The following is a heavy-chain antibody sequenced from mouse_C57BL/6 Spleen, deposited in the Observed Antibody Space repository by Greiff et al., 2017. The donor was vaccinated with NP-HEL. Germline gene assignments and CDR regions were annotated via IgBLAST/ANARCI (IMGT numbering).Heavy chain of an antibody. CDR1: GYTFTSYW. CDR2: IDPSDSYT. V-gene: IGHV1-59*01. Sequence: VQLQQPGAELVRPGPSVKLSCKASGYTFTSYWMHWVKQRPGQGLEWIGVIDPSDSYTNYNQKFKGKATLTVDTSSSTAYMQLSSLTSEDSAVYYCAPIYDGYYPFDYWGQGTTLTVSS. CDR3: APIYDGYYPFDY. D-gene: IGHD2-3*01. J-gene: IGHJ2*01.